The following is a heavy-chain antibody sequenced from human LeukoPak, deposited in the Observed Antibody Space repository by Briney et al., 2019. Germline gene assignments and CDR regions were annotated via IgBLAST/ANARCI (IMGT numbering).Heavy chain of an antibody. CDR3: ARARSSGWSSRYYFDY. CDR2: INHSGST. Sequence: TSETLSLTCAVYGGSFSGYYWSWIRQPPGKGLEWIGEINHSGSTNYNPSLKSRVTISVDTSKNQLSLKLSSVTAADTAVYYCARARSSGWSSRYYFDYWGQGTLVTVSS. J-gene: IGHJ4*02. CDR1: GGSFSGYY. V-gene: IGHV4-34*01. D-gene: IGHD6-19*01.